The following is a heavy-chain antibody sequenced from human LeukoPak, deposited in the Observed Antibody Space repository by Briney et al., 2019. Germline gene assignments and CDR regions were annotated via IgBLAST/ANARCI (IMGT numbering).Heavy chain of an antibody. Sequence: GIINPSGGSTSYAQKFQGRVTMTRDTSTSTVYMELSSLRSEDTAVYYCAREGIAARPYDYWGQGTLVTVSS. D-gene: IGHD6-6*01. V-gene: IGHV1-46*01. CDR3: AREGIAARPYDY. CDR2: INPSGGST. J-gene: IGHJ4*02.